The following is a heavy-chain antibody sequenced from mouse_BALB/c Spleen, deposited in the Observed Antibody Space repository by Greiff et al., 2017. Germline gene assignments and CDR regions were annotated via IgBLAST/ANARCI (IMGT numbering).Heavy chain of an antibody. Sequence: EVQGVESGGGLVKPGGSLKLSCAASGFAFSSYDMSWVRQTPEKRLEWVAYISSGGGSTYYPDTVKGRFTISRDNAKNTLYLQMSSLKSEDTAMYYCARPSSLYAMDYWGQGTSVTVSS. J-gene: IGHJ4*01. V-gene: IGHV5-12-1*01. CDR2: ISSGGGST. CDR3: ARPSSLYAMDY. D-gene: IGHD1-1*01. CDR1: GFAFSSYD.